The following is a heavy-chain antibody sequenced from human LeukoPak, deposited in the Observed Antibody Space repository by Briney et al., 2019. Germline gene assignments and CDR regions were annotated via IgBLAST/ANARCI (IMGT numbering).Heavy chain of an antibody. V-gene: IGHV3-23*01. CDR1: GGSISSSN. Sequence: ETLSLTCAVSGGSISSSNWWSWVRQPPGKGLEWVSAISGSGGSTYYADSVKGRFTISRDNSKNTLYLQMNSLRAEDTAVYYCAKASPFDYWGQGTLVTVSS. J-gene: IGHJ4*02. CDR2: ISGSGGST. CDR3: AKASPFDY.